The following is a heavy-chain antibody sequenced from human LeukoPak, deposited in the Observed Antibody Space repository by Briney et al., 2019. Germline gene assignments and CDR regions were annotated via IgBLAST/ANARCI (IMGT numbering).Heavy chain of an antibody. Sequence: PSETLSLTCTVSGGSISSYYWSWIRQPAGKGLEWIGRIYISGSGSTNYNPSLKSRVTMSVDTSKIQFSLNLSSVTAADTAIYYCARGLASGYPPIPFDYWGQGTQVTVSS. CDR1: GGSISSYY. CDR3: ARGLASGYPPIPFDY. J-gene: IGHJ4*02. CDR2: IYISGSGST. D-gene: IGHD3-3*01. V-gene: IGHV4-4*07.